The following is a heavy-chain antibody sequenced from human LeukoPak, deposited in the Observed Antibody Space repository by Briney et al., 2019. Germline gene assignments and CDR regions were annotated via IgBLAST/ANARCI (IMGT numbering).Heavy chain of an antibody. CDR1: GYTFTSYA. CDR3: ATEYCSGGSCYPPLLNY. V-gene: IGHV1-3*01. CDR2: VNGGNGNT. D-gene: IGHD2-15*01. Sequence: GASVKVSCKASGYTFTSYAMHWVRQAPGQRLEWMGWVNGGNGNTKYSQKFQGRVTITRDTSANAAYMELSSLRSEDTAVYYCATEYCSGGSCYPPLLNYWGQGTLVTVSS. J-gene: IGHJ4*02.